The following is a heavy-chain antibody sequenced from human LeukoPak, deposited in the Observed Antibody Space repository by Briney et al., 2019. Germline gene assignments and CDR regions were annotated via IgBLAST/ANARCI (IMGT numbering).Heavy chain of an antibody. Sequence: SQTLSLTCTVSGGSISSGGYYWRWIRQHPGKGLEWIGYIYYSGSTYYNPSLKSRVTISVDTSKNQFSLKLSSVTAADTAVYYCARGYSSSFLVRWGQGTLVTVSS. CDR2: IYYSGST. CDR3: ARGYSSSFLVR. V-gene: IGHV4-31*03. CDR1: GGSISSGGYY. D-gene: IGHD6-6*01. J-gene: IGHJ4*02.